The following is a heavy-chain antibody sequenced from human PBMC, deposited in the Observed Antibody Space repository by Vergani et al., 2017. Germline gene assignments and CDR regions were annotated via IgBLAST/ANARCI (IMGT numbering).Heavy chain of an antibody. CDR2: IYTSGST. CDR1: GVSISSGSYY. D-gene: IGHD1-7*01. CDR3: ARGLTGTRGDY. V-gene: IGHV4-61*02. Sequence: QVQLQESGPGLVKPSQTLSLTCTVSGVSISSGSYYWSWIRQPAGKGLEWVGRIYTSGSTNYNPSLKSRVTISDDTSKNQFSLKLSSVTAADTAVYYCARGLTGTRGDYWGQGTLVTVSS. J-gene: IGHJ4*02.